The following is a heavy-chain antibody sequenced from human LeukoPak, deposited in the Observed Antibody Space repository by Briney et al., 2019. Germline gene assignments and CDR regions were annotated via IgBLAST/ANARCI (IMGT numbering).Heavy chain of an antibody. J-gene: IGHJ6*02. CDR2: INQDGSDK. V-gene: IGHV3-7*01. CDR3: AWYGVTHGLDV. Sequence: GGSLRLSCGAPGFSLSNYWMSWVRQAPGKGLEWVANINQDGSDKYYVDSVMGRFTIPKDNAKNSVYLQMNSLRPEDTAIYYCAWYGVTHGLDVWGQGTTVTVSS. CDR1: GFSLSNYW. D-gene: IGHD3-10*01.